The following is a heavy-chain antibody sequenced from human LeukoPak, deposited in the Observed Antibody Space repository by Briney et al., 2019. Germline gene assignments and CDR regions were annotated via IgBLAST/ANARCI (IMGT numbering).Heavy chain of an antibody. D-gene: IGHD6-19*01. J-gene: IGHJ5*02. CDR3: ARVAGWHWLAP. Sequence: GGSLRLSCAASGFTFSSYDMNWVRQAPGGGLEWVSCIRSSGGSTDYGDSVKGRFTISRDNSKNTVYLQMNNMRADDTAVYYCARVAGWHWLAPWGQGALVTVSS. V-gene: IGHV3-23*01. CDR2: IRSSGGST. CDR1: GFTFSSYD.